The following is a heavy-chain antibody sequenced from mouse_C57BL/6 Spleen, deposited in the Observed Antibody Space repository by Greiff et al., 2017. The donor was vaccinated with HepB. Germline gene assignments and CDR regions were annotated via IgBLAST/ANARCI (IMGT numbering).Heavy chain of an antibody. V-gene: IGHV1-64*01. CDR2: IHPNSGST. D-gene: IGHD1-1*01. Sequence: QVQLQQPGAELVKPGASVKLSCKASGYTFTSYWMHWVKQRPGQGLEWIGMIHPNSGSTNYNEKFKSKATLTVDKSSSTAYMQLSSLTSEDSAVYYCARDQASNYYGSSHWYFDVWGTGTTVTVSS. CDR1: GYTFTSYW. CDR3: ARDQASNYYGSSHWYFDV. J-gene: IGHJ1*03.